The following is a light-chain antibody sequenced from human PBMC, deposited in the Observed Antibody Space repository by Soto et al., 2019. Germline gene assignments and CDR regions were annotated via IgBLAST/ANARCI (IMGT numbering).Light chain of an antibody. V-gene: IGKV3-11*01. J-gene: IGKJ4*01. CDR2: DTS. Sequence: EIVLTQSPAILSLSPGERATLSCRASQSVSTYLAWYQQKPGQAPRLLIYDTSNRATGIPARFRGSGSGTDFILTISSLEPEDFAVYYCQQRSSWPLTFGGGTKVEIK. CDR3: QQRSSWPLT. CDR1: QSVSTY.